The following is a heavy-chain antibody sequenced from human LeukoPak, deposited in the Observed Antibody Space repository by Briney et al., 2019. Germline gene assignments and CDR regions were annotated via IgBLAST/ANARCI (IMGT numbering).Heavy chain of an antibody. D-gene: IGHD1-26*01. Sequence: PGGSLRLSCAASGSTFSRYAMSWVRQAPGKGLEWVATIKGDGSEKFHVDSVKGRITISRDNANNSLSLQMNSLRVEDTAVYYCARDRSYYGDAFDVWGQGTKVTVSS. CDR3: ARDRSYYGDAFDV. CDR1: GSTFSRYA. V-gene: IGHV3-7*01. J-gene: IGHJ3*01. CDR2: IKGDGSEK.